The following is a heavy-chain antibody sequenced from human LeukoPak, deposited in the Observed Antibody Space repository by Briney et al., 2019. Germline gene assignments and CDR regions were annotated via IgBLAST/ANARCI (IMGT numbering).Heavy chain of an antibody. CDR3: ARVRLTVTSDPYYFDY. V-gene: IGHV1-18*01. CDR2: ISAYNGNT. J-gene: IGHJ4*02. CDR1: GYTFTSYG. Sequence: ASVKVSCKASGYTFTSYGICWVRQAPGQGLEWMGWISAYNGNTNYAQKLQGRVTMTTDTSTSTAYMELRSLRSDDTAVYYCARVRLTVTSDPYYFDYWGQGTLVTVSS. D-gene: IGHD4-17*01.